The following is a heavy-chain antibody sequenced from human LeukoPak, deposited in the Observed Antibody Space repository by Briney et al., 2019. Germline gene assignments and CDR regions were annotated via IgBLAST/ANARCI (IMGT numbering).Heavy chain of an antibody. D-gene: IGHD2-8*02. V-gene: IGHV4-34*01. CDR3: ARIRCGHTGDICYNH. J-gene: IGHJ5*02. Sequence: KASETLSLTCTVSGVSFNAYYWSWIRQSPGKGLEWIGEVSPGGYIKYNLSLKSRVTISVDTSESQLSLRLSSVTAADTAMYYCARIRCGHTGDICYNHWAQGTLVTVSS. CDR1: GVSFNAYY. CDR2: VSPGGYI.